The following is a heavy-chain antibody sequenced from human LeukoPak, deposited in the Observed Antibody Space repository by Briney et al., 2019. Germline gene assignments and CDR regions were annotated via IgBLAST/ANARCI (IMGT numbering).Heavy chain of an antibody. CDR3: AMATTHYFDY. Sequence: SVKVSCKASGGTFISYAISWVRHAPGQGLEWMGGIIPIFGTANYAQKFQGRVTITADESTSTAYMELSSLRSEDTAVYYCAMATTHYFDYWGQGTLVTVSS. V-gene: IGHV1-69*13. D-gene: IGHD5-24*01. CDR2: IIPIFGTA. CDR1: GGTFISYA. J-gene: IGHJ4*02.